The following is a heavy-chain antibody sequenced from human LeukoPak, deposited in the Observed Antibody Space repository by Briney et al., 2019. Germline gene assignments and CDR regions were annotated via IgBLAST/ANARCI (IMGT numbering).Heavy chain of an antibody. CDR2: ISASGGST. Sequence: GRSLRLSCAASGFTFSSYCMHCVRQAPGKGLEWVSGISASGGSTYYADSVKGRFTISRDNSKNTLYLQMNSLRAEDTAVYFCAKDGNRYCSGGSCYYPATFDYWGQGTLVTVSS. CDR3: AKDGNRYCSGGSCYYPATFDY. D-gene: IGHD2-15*01. V-gene: IGHV3-23*01. J-gene: IGHJ4*02. CDR1: GFTFSSYC.